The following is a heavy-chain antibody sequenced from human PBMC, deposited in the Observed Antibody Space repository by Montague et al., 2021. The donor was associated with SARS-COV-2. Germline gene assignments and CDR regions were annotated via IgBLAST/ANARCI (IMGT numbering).Heavy chain of an antibody. J-gene: IGHJ4*02. D-gene: IGHD5-24*01. CDR3: AGRDSYKRTMDH. Sequence: SETLSLTCTVSGGSVSSGDYYWSRIRQPPGKGLEWFGYMYDSGXXXYAXXXTXHNPSLGSRVSISVARSVSQFPLSLTSVTATDTAVYYCAGRDSYKRTMDHWDQGTLITDSS. V-gene: IGHV4-61*08. CDR1: GGSVSSGDYY. CDR2: MYDSGXXXYAXXXT.